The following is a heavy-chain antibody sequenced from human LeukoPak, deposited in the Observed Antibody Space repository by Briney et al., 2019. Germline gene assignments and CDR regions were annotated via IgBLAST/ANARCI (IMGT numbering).Heavy chain of an antibody. CDR3: ARERSLEIAVAGTIFDY. CDR2: ISGSSSTI. V-gene: IGHV3-48*04. J-gene: IGHJ4*02. D-gene: IGHD6-19*01. Sequence: GGSLRLSCAASGFTFSNYNMNWVRQAPGKGLEWVSYISGSSSTIYYADSVKGRFTISRDNAKNSLYLQMNSLRAEDTAVYYCARERSLEIAVAGTIFDYWGQGTLVTVSS. CDR1: GFTFSNYN.